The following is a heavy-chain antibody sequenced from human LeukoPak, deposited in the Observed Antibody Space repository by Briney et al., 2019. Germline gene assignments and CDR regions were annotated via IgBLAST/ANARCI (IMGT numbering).Heavy chain of an antibody. D-gene: IGHD3-10*01. Sequence: SETLSLTCVASGYSISRGYYWGWIRQPPGKGLEWIGSVYHSGGIDYNPALKSRVSISVDTSKKQSSLKLSSVTAADTAVYYCASKSEAMARSAYGMDVWGKGTTVTVSS. CDR3: ASKSEAMARSAYGMDV. CDR1: GYSISRGYY. J-gene: IGHJ6*04. CDR2: VYHSGGI. V-gene: IGHV4-38-2*01.